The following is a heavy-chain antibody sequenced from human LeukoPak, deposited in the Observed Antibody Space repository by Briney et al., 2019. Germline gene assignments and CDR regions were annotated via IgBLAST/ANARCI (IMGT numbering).Heavy chain of an antibody. Sequence: GGSLRLSCAASGFTLSGYWMSWVRQAPGKGLEWVANIKKDGSERYYVDFVKGRFTISRDNAKNSVYLQMNSLRVEDTAMYYCATISSPLDYWGQGTLVTASS. CDR2: IKKDGSER. V-gene: IGHV3-7*01. J-gene: IGHJ4*02. CDR1: GFTLSGYW. D-gene: IGHD2-15*01. CDR3: ATISSPLDY.